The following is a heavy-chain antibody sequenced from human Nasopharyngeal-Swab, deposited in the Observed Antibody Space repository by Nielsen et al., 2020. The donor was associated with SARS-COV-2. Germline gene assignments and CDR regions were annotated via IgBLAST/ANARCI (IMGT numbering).Heavy chain of an antibody. CDR2: INPSGGST. J-gene: IGHJ5*02. CDR1: GYTFTSYY. CDR3: ARGRFRDKERYNWFDP. V-gene: IGHV1-46*01. D-gene: IGHD3-3*01. Sequence: ASVKVSCKASGYTFTSYYMHWVRQAPGQGLEWMGIINPSGGSTSYAQKFQGRVTMTRDTSTSTVYMELSSLRSEDTAVYYCARGRFRDKERYNWFDPWGQGTLVTVSS.